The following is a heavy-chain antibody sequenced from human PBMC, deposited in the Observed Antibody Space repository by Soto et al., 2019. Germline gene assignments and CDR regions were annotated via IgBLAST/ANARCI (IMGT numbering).Heavy chain of an antibody. D-gene: IGHD6-6*01. CDR3: ASGGSIAARHCFDP. Sequence: GGSLRLSCAASGFTFSSYWMSWVRQAPGKGLEWVANIKQDGSEKYYGVSVKGRFTIARDNAKNSLYLHRNSLKAEDTAVYYCASGGSIAARHCFDPWGQGTLVTVSS. CDR2: IKQDGSEK. V-gene: IGHV3-7*01. J-gene: IGHJ5*02. CDR1: GFTFSSYW.